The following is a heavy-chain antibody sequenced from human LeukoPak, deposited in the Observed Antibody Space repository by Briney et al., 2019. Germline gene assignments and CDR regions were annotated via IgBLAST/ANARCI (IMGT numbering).Heavy chain of an antibody. J-gene: IGHJ5*02. CDR2: MNPNSGNT. Sequence: ASVKVSCKASGYTFISYDINWVRQATGQGLEWMGWMNPNSGNTGYAQKFQGRVTMTRNTSISTAYMELSSLRSEDTAVYYCARGRRYYYDSSGYSEANWFDPWGQGTLVTVSS. CDR3: ARGRRYYYDSSGYSEANWFDP. D-gene: IGHD3-22*01. V-gene: IGHV1-8*01. CDR1: GYTFISYD.